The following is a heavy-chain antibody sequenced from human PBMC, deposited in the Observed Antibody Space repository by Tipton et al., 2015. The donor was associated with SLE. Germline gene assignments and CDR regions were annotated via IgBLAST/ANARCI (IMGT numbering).Heavy chain of an antibody. D-gene: IGHD6-13*01. V-gene: IGHV4-59*01. J-gene: IGHJ6*02. CDR3: AREGRGAAAGMDV. Sequence: TLSLTCTVSGGSISNYYWSWIRQPPGKGLEWIGYIYYTGNTNYNPSLKSRVTISLDTSKNQFFLTLNSVTAADTAVYYCAREGRGAAAGMDVWGQGTTVTVSS. CDR2: IYYTGNT. CDR1: GGSISNYY.